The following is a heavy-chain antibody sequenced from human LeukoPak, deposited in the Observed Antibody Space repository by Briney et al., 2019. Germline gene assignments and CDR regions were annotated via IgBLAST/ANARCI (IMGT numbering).Heavy chain of an antibody. D-gene: IGHD3-22*01. Sequence: ASVKVSCKASGGTFSNYAISWVRQAPGQGLEWMGGIIRIFGYAYYAQTLQGRVTISADESTSTAYMELSSLRSEDTAVYYCAISADNYYYDSSGYYSLDYWGGGPLVSVSS. CDR1: GGTFSNYA. J-gene: IGHJ4*02. CDR2: IIRIFGYA. V-gene: IGHV1-69*13. CDR3: AISADNYYYDSSGYYSLDY.